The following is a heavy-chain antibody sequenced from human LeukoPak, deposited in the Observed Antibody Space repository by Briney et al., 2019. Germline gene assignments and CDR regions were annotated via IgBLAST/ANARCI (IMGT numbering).Heavy chain of an antibody. V-gene: IGHV4-59*12. CDR3: ARVGYSSSWYDYYGMDV. Sequence: SETLSLTCTVSGGSISSYYWSWIRQPPGKGLEWIGYIYYSGSTNYNPSLKSRVTISVDTSKNQFSLKLSSVTAADTAVYYCARVGYSSSWYDYYGMDVWGQGTTVTVSS. CDR2: IYYSGST. D-gene: IGHD6-13*01. J-gene: IGHJ6*02. CDR1: GGSISSYY.